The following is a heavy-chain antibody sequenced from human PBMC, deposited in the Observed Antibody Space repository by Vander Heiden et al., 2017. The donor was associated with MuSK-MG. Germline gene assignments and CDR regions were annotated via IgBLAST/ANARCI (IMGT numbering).Heavy chain of an antibody. D-gene: IGHD6-13*01. CDR2: IANDGRDK. V-gene: IGHV3-30*03. Sequence: QVQLVQSGGDVVQPGRSLRLSCVASGFIFSNYGMHWVRQAPGKGLEWVAVIANDGRDKHHADSVKGRFTVSRDNAKNTLYLQMNSLRADDTAVYYCARDRHSAAAGYDFDYWGQGSLVTVSS. CDR1: GFIFSNYG. CDR3: ARDRHSAAAGYDFDY. J-gene: IGHJ4*02.